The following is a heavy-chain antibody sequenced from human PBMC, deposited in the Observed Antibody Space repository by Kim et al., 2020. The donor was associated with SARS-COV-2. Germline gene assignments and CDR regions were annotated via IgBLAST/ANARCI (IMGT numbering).Heavy chain of an antibody. Sequence: SETLSLTCAVYGGSFSGYYFSSLRPRRGAGWAWFGGITARGGTNYNPSLKSRVTISVDTSKNQFSLKLSSVNDADTAVYYCARVRGGYCSSSSCYRDYYYYYGMDVWGQGTTVTVSS. V-gene: IGHV4-34*01. CDR3: ARVRGGYCSSSSCYRDYYYYYGMDV. CDR1: GGSFSGYY. J-gene: IGHJ6*02. D-gene: IGHD2-2*01. CDR2: ITARGGT.